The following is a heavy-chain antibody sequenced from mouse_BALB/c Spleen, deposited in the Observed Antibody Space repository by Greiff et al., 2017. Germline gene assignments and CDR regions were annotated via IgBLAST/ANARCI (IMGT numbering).Heavy chain of an antibody. CDR2: IWAGGST. J-gene: IGHJ4*01. V-gene: IGHV2-9*02. CDR1: GFSLSSYG. Sequence: VKLMESGPGLVEPSQSLSITCTVSGFSLSSYGVHWVRQPPGKGLEWLGVIWAGGSTNYNSALMSRLSISKDNSKSQVFLKMNSLQTDDTAMYYCAALYGYDDAMDYWGQGTSVTVSS. D-gene: IGHD2-2*01. CDR3: AALYGYDDAMDY.